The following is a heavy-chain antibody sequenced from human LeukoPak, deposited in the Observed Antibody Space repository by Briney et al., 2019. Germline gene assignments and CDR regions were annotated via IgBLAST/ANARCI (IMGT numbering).Heavy chain of an antibody. D-gene: IGHD3-10*01. CDR2: IYYSGST. CDR1: GGSISSYY. V-gene: IGHV4-59*01. CDR3: ASLGGSGSWNFGY. J-gene: IGHJ4*02. Sequence: IPSETLSLTCTVSGGSISSYYWSWIRQPPGKGLEWIGYIYYSGSTNYNPSLKSRATISLDTSKNQFSLRLSSVTAADTAVYYCASLGGSGSWNFGYWGQGALVTVSS.